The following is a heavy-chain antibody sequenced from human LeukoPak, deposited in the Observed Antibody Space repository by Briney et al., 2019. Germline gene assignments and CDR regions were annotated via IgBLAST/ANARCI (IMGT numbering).Heavy chain of an antibody. Sequence: GSLRLSCTASGFTISTYWMSWVRQAPGKGLEWVANINQDGSKKYYVDSVKGRFTISRDNSKNTLYLQMNSLRAEDTAVYYCASSLLPYLNWFDPWGQGTLVTVSS. CDR3: ASSLLPYLNWFDP. CDR2: INQDGSKK. CDR1: GFTISTYW. D-gene: IGHD3-9*01. J-gene: IGHJ5*02. V-gene: IGHV3-7*03.